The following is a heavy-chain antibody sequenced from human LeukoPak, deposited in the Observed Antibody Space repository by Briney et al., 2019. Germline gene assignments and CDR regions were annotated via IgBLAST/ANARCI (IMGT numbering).Heavy chain of an antibody. V-gene: IGHV3-33*06. CDR2: IWYDGSNK. CDR3: AKDRGAAAGTFYFDY. CDR1: GFTFSSYG. J-gene: IGHJ4*02. D-gene: IGHD6-13*01. Sequence: PGGSLRLSCAASGFTFSSYGMHRVRQAPGKGLEWVAVIWYDGSNKYYADSVKGRFTISRDNSKNTLYLQMNSLRAGDTAVYYCAKDRGAAAGTFYFDYWGQGTLVTVSS.